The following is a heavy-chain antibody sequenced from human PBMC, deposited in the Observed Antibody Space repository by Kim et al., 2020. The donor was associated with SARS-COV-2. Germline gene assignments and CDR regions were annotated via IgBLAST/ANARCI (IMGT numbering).Heavy chain of an antibody. CDR1: GGSISSSSYY. J-gene: IGHJ4*02. CDR3: ARDFRETGLDY. CDR2: IYYSGST. Sequence: SETLSLTCTVSGGSISSSSYYWGWIRQPPGKGLEWIGSIYYSGSTYYNPSLKSRVTISVDTSKNQFSLKLSSVTAADTAVYYCARDFRETGLDYWGQGTL. V-gene: IGHV4-39*07.